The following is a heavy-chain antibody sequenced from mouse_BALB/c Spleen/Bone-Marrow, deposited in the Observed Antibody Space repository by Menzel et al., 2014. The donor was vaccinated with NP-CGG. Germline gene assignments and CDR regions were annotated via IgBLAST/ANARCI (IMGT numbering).Heavy chain of an antibody. V-gene: IGHV7-1*02. CDR2: SSNKAKYYTT. CDR1: GFTFSDFY. J-gene: IGHJ3*01. Sequence: EVTLVESRGALVQPGDSLRLSCATSGFTFSDFYMEWVRQPPGKRLEWIAASSNKAKYYTTEYSASVKGRFIDSRDTSQSVLFLQMNALGAEDTAIYYCARDVGYGNYFVYWGQGTLVTVSA. CDR3: ARDVGYGNYFVY. D-gene: IGHD2-10*02.